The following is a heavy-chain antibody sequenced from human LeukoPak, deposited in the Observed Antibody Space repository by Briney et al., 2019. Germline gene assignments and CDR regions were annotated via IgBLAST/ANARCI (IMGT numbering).Heavy chain of an antibody. Sequence: GGSLRLSCAASGFTFSSHWMHWVRQAPGKGLEWVSAISTSGGNIYYADSVKGRSTISRDNSKNTLYLQMNSLRAEDTALYYCAKASAGYGNYDYWGQGTLVTVSS. CDR1: GFTFSSHW. D-gene: IGHD5-12*01. CDR3: AKASAGYGNYDY. J-gene: IGHJ4*02. V-gene: IGHV3-23*01. CDR2: ISTSGGNI.